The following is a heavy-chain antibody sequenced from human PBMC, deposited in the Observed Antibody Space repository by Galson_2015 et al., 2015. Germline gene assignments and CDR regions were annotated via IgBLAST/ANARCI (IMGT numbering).Heavy chain of an antibody. J-gene: IGHJ2*01. Sequence: SLRLPCAASGFTFSRFDMNRVRQAPAKGLEWLSYSSGGGDTIYYADSVKGRFTISRDNAKNSLYLQMNSLRADDTATYYCARGSRQIFELWGRGTLVTVSS. D-gene: IGHD2-15*01. V-gene: IGHV3-48*03. CDR1: GFTFSRFD. CDR3: ARGSRQIFEL. CDR2: SSGGGDTI.